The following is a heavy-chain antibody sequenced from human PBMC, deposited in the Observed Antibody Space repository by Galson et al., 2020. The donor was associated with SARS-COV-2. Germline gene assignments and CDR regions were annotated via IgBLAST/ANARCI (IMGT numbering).Heavy chain of an antibody. CDR2: INPNSGGT. J-gene: IGHJ6*02. CDR1: GYTFTGYY. Sequence: ASVKVSCKASGYTFTGYYMHWVRQAPGQGLEWMGWINPNSGGTNYAQKFQGRVTMTRDTSISTAYMELSRLRSDDTAVYYCARGYFDWLLEYYYYGMDVWGQGTTVTVSS. V-gene: IGHV1-2*02. D-gene: IGHD3-9*01. CDR3: ARGYFDWLLEYYYYGMDV.